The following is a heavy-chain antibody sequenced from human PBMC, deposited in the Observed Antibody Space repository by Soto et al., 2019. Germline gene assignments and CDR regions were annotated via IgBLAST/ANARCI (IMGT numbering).Heavy chain of an antibody. CDR2: INDSGSA. CDR3: ASARVAYFFDY. V-gene: IGHV4-34*01. J-gene: IGHJ4*01. CDR1: GGSFSGYF. Sequence: SETLSLTCAVSGGSFSGYFWSWIRQSPGKGLAWIGEINDSGSAKYTPSLKSRVTISLDTSKNQFSLTLRSVTAADTAVYYCASARVAYFFDYWGHGTLVTVSS. D-gene: IGHD3-3*01.